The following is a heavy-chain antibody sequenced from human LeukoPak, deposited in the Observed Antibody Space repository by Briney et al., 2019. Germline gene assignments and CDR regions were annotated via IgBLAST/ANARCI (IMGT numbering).Heavy chain of an antibody. CDR1: GYTFTSYY. D-gene: IGHD5-18*01. CDR2: INPSGGST. J-gene: IGHJ6*03. CDR3: ARASGYSYGYHYYYYMDV. Sequence: ASVKVSCKASGYTFTSYYMHWVRQAPGQGLEWMGIINPSGGSTSYAQKFQGRVTMTRDTSTSTAYMELRSLRSDDTAVYYCARASGYSYGYHYYYYMDVWGKGTTVTVSS. V-gene: IGHV1-46*01.